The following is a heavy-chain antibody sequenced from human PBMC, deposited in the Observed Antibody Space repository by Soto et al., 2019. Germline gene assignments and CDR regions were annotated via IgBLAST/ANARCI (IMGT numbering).Heavy chain of an antibody. V-gene: IGHV3-7*04. Sequence: EVQLVESGGGLVQPGGSLRLSCAVSGFTFGTHWMSWVRQAPGKGPEWVANINQDGTAKSYVDSVKGRFTISRDNAKNSLYLPMTSLRVEDTAVYYCASDYGLGGQGSLVTVSS. J-gene: IGHJ4*02. CDR3: ASDYGL. CDR1: GFTFGTHW. CDR2: INQDGTAK. D-gene: IGHD4-17*01.